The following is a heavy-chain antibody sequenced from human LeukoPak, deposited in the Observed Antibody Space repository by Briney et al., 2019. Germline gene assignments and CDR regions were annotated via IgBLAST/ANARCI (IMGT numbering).Heavy chain of an antibody. V-gene: IGHV3-23*01. CDR1: GFIFSSSA. CDR2: ISGSGDRT. D-gene: IGHD1-26*01. CDR3: ARDSLADTTRISGSYYLD. J-gene: IGHJ4*02. Sequence: PGGSLRLSCAASGFIFSSSAMSWVRQAPGKGLEWVSTISGSGDRTYYADSVKGRFTISRDNVKNSLYLQMNSLRAEDTALYYCARDSLADTTRISGSYYLDWGQGTLVTVSS.